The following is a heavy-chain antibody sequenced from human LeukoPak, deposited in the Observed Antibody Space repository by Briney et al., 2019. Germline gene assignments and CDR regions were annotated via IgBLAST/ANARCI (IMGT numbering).Heavy chain of an antibody. D-gene: IGHD5-12*01. CDR1: GFTFSYYS. CDR3: ATSRASMDV. CDR2: ISSSGSAI. V-gene: IGHV3-48*04. Sequence: GGSLRLSCAASGFTFSYYSMNWVRQAPGKGLEWVSYISSSGSAIFYADSVKGRFTISRDNAKNSLYLQMNSLRAEDTAVYYCATSRASMDVWGQGTTVTVS. J-gene: IGHJ6*02.